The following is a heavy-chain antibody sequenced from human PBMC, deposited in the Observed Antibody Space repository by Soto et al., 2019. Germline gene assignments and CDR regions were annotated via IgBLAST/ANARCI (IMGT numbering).Heavy chain of an antibody. Sequence: SETLSLTCTVSGGSISRYYWSWIRQPPGKGLEWVGYIYYDGSTSYSPSLKSRVTISVDTSKSQFSLSLSAMTAADTAVYYCARAGYSYGFGYYYDYWGQGTLVTVSS. CDR2: IYYDGST. CDR3: ARAGYSYGFGYYYDY. J-gene: IGHJ4*02. D-gene: IGHD5-18*01. CDR1: GGSISRYY. V-gene: IGHV4-59*01.